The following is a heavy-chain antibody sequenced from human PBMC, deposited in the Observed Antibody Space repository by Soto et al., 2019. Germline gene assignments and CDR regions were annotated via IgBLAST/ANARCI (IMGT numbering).Heavy chain of an antibody. J-gene: IGHJ5*02. CDR2: ISGDGNSK. Sequence: EVRLLESGGGLVQPGGSLRLSCATSAFTFSEYAMSWVRQAPGEGLEWVATISGDGNSKYYADSVKGRFIIARDNSKDTMYLEIDGLRAEDTAVYYCVKDGQRGLNWFDPWSQGALVTVSP. CDR1: AFTFSEYA. D-gene: IGHD6-25*01. CDR3: VKDGQRGLNWFDP. V-gene: IGHV3-23*01.